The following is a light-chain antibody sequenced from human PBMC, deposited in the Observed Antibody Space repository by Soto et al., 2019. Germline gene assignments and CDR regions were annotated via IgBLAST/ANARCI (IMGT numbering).Light chain of an antibody. CDR3: MQSLQSPYT. V-gene: IGKV2-28*01. CDR1: QSLLHSNAYNY. J-gene: IGKJ2*01. CDR2: LGS. Sequence: DIVMTQSPLSLPVTPGEPASFSCRSSQSLLHSNAYNYLDWYLQKPGQSPQLLIYLGSNRASGVPDRFSGSGSGTDFTLKISRVEAEDVGVYDCMQSLQSPYTFGKGNKLESK.